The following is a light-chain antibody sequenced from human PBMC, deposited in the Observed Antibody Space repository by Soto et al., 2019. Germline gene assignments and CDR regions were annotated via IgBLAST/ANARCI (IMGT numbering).Light chain of an antibody. Sequence: DIQMTQSPSSLSASVGDRVTIPCRASQGISNYLAWYQQKPGKLPKLLIYAASTLQSGVPSRFSGSGSGTDLTLTISSLQHEDVATYYWQEYNSAQTFGQGTKVEIK. CDR3: QEYNSAQT. CDR1: QGISNY. CDR2: AAS. V-gene: IGKV1-27*01. J-gene: IGKJ1*01.